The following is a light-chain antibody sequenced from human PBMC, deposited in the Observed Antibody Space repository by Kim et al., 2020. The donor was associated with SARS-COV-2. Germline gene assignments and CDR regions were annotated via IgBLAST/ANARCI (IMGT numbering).Light chain of an antibody. V-gene: IGKV1-13*02. CDR2: DGS. CDR1: ESIRSA. J-gene: IGKJ4*01. CDR3: QRFNSYPLT. Sequence: ASVGDKVTITWRGSESIRSALAWDQQKPGKAPEVLIYDGSSLESGVATRFSGSGDGTDFTLTVSSVQPEDFATYYSQRFNSYPLTFGGGTKVDIK.